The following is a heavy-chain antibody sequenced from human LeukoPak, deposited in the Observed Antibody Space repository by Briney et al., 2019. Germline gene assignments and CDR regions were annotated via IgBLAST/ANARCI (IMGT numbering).Heavy chain of an antibody. Sequence: SETLSLTCAVYGGSFSGYYWSWIRQPPGKGLEWIGEINHSGSTNYNPSLKSRVTISVDTSKNQFSLKLSSVTAADTAVYYWARGRVGIAAAGTMSWFDPWGQGTLVAVSS. CDR1: GGSFSGYY. J-gene: IGHJ5*02. V-gene: IGHV4-34*01. CDR2: INHSGST. CDR3: ARGRVGIAAAGTMSWFDP. D-gene: IGHD6-13*01.